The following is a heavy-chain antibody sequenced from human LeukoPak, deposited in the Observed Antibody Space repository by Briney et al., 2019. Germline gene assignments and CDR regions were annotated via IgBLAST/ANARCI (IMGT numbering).Heavy chain of an antibody. CDR1: GFTFSSYG. CDR2: ISSSSSYI. Sequence: GGSLRLSCAASGFTFSSYGMSWVRQAPGKGLEWVSSISSSSSYIYYADSVKGRFTISRDNAKNSLYLQMNSLRAEDTAVYYCARAPRYWNYVHYWGQGTLVTVSS. CDR3: ARAPRYWNYVHY. J-gene: IGHJ4*02. D-gene: IGHD1-7*01. V-gene: IGHV3-21*01.